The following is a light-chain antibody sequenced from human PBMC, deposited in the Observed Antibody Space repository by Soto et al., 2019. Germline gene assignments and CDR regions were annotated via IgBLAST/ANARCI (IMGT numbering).Light chain of an antibody. J-gene: IGLJ1*01. CDR1: SSNIGGNS. CDR2: DDN. Sequence: QSALTQPPSVSAAPGQKVTISCSGSSSNIGGNSVSWYQQLPGTAPKLLIYDDNKRPSGIPDRFSGSKSGTSATLGITGFQTGDEADYYCAAWDDSLNGLVFGTGTKVTVL. CDR3: AAWDDSLNGLV. V-gene: IGLV1-51*01.